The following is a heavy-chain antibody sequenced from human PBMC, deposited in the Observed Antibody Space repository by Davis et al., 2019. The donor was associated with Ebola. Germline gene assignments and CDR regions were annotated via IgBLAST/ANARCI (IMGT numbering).Heavy chain of an antibody. CDR1: GYTFISYG. J-gene: IGHJ5*02. V-gene: IGHV1-18*01. CDR2: ISAYNGNT. D-gene: IGHD6-13*01. Sequence: ASVKVSCKASGYTFISYGISWVRQAPGQGLEWMGWISAYNGNTNYAQKLQGRVTMTTDTSTSTAYMELSSLRSEDTAVYYCASMGLTAAGTSRGGNWFDPWGQGTLVTVSS. CDR3: ASMGLTAAGTSRGGNWFDP.